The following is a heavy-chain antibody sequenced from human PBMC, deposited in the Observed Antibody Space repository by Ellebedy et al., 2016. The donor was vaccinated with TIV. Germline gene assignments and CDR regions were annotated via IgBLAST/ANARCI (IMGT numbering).Heavy chain of an antibody. CDR2: FYNSVNT. Sequence: MPGGSLRLSCTVSGGSISSYYWSWIRQPPGKGLEWIGYFYNSVNTIYNPSLKSRVSMSVDTSKNQFSLILSSVTAADTAVYYCARGHYGSGTYFAPGEWGQGALVTVSS. J-gene: IGHJ4*02. V-gene: IGHV4-59*12. CDR3: ARGHYGSGTYFAPGE. CDR1: GGSISSYY. D-gene: IGHD3-10*01.